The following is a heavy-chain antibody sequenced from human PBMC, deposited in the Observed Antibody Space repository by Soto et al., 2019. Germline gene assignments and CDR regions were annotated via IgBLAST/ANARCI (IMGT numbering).Heavy chain of an antibody. CDR3: ARGSTIFGVVIFFELIWGAFDI. J-gene: IGHJ3*02. D-gene: IGHD3-3*01. CDR2: ISAYNGNT. Sequence: ASVKVSCKASGYTFTSYGISWVRQAPGQGLEWIGWISAYNGNTNYAQKLQGRVTMTTDTSTSTAYMELRSLRSDDTAVYYCARGSTIFGVVIFFELIWGAFDIWGQGTMVTVSS. V-gene: IGHV1-18*01. CDR1: GYTFTSYG.